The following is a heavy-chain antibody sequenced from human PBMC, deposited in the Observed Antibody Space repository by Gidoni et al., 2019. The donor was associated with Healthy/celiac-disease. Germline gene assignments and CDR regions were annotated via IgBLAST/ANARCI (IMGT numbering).Heavy chain of an antibody. CDR1: GCSICSGGYS. CDR3: ARAGSGAVGWFDP. CDR2: IYYSGST. J-gene: IGHJ5*02. D-gene: IGHD3-10*01. Sequence: QVQLQESGPGLVKPSQTLSLTCTFSGCSICSGGYSWSWIRQHPGKGLEWIGYIYYSGSTYYNPSLKSRVTISGDTSKNQFSLKLSSVTAADTAVYYCARAGSGAVGWFDPWGQGTLVTVSS. V-gene: IGHV4-31*03.